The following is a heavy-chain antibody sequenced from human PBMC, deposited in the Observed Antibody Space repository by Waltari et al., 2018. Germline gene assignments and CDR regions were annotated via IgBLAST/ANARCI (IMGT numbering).Heavy chain of an antibody. CDR2: IVVGSGNT. CDR1: GFTFTRSA. J-gene: IGHJ6*02. D-gene: IGHD1-20*01. Sequence: QMQLVQSGPEVKKPGTSVKVSCKASGFTFTRSAVQWVRQARGQRLEWIGWIVVGSGNTNYAQKFQERVTITRDMSTSTAYMELSSLRSEDTAVYYCAADGISYYGMDVWGQGTTVTVSS. V-gene: IGHV1-58*01. CDR3: AADGISYYGMDV.